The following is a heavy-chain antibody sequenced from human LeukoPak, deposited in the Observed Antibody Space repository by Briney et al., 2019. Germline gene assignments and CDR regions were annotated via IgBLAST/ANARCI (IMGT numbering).Heavy chain of an antibody. CDR2: INPNSGGT. Sequence: ASAKVSCKASGYTFTGYYMHWVRQAPGQGLEWMGWINPNSGGTNYAQKFQGRVTMTRDTSISTAYMELSRLRSDDTAVYYCARDSLRRIAAASGYWGQGTLVTVSS. D-gene: IGHD6-13*01. J-gene: IGHJ4*02. V-gene: IGHV1-2*02. CDR3: ARDSLRRIAAASGY. CDR1: GYTFTGYY.